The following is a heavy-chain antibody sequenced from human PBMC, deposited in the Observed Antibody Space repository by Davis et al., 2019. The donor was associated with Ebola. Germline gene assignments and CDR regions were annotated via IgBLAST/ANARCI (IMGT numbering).Heavy chain of an antibody. CDR2: IYGGDT. Sequence: GGSLRLSCAASGFIVRNTHMSWVRQAPGKGLEWVSGIYGGDTHYADSVRGRFTISRNNSKNTLHLQMNSLRVEDTAVYFCAREPTGNYYYFYGMDVWGKGTTVSVSS. CDR3: AREPTGNYYYFYGMDV. J-gene: IGHJ6*04. V-gene: IGHV3-53*01. CDR1: GFIVRNTH. D-gene: IGHD4-11*01.